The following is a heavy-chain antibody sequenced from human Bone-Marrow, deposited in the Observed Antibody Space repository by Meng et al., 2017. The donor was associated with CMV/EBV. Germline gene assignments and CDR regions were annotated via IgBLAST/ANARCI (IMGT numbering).Heavy chain of an antibody. CDR2: ITTYNGDT. CDR1: GYSFNNYG. D-gene: IGHD2-2*01. V-gene: IGHV1-18*01. CDR3: GRGGSSAWYHYYDVDV. J-gene: IGHJ6*02. Sequence: ASVKVSCKASGYSFNNYGITWVRQAPGQGLEWMGWITTYNGDTTYAQKVQGRVTVTTDTSTSTVYMELRSLTSGDTAVYYCGRGGSSAWYHYYDVDVWGQGTTVTVSS.